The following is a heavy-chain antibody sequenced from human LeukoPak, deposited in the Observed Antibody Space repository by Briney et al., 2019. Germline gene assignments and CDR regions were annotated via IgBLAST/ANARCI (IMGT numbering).Heavy chain of an antibody. Sequence: GGSLRLSCAASGFTFSSYSMNWVRQAPGKGLAWVSSISSSSSYIYYADSVKGRFTISRDNAKNSLYLQMNSLRAEDTAVYYCARDRLPLEPFDYWGQGTLVTVSS. V-gene: IGHV3-21*01. J-gene: IGHJ4*02. CDR2: ISSSSSYI. D-gene: IGHD1-1*01. CDR3: ARDRLPLEPFDY. CDR1: GFTFSSYS.